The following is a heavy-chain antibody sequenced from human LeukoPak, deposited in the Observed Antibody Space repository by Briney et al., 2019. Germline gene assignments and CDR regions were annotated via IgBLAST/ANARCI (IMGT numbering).Heavy chain of an antibody. Sequence: PSETLSLTCTVSGGSITTSGYFWGWIRQPPGKGLEWTGTISHSGTPYYSPSLKSRVTFSLDTSKNQFSLKLTSVTAADTAVYYCVRDRGGVASDYWGQGTLVTASS. CDR1: GGSITTSGYF. CDR3: VRDRGGVASDY. D-gene: IGHD2-8*02. CDR2: ISHSGTP. V-gene: IGHV4-39*07. J-gene: IGHJ4*02.